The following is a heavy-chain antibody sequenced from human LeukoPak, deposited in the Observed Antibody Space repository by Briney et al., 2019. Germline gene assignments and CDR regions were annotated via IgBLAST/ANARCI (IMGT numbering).Heavy chain of an antibody. V-gene: IGHV3-64*01. CDR1: GFTLSDYG. CDR2: ISSNGGST. CDR3: ARDSSSRPFDY. D-gene: IGHD6-19*01. J-gene: IGHJ4*02. Sequence: PGGSLRLSCAASGFTLSDYGMHWVRQAPGKGVEYVSTISSNGGSTYYANSVKGRFTVSRDNSKNTLYLQMGSLRAEDMAVYYCARDSSSRPFDYWGQGTLVTVSS.